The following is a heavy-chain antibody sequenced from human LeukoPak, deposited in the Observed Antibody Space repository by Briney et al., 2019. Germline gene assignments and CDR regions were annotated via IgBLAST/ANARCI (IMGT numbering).Heavy chain of an antibody. V-gene: IGHV6-1*01. CDR1: GDSGSSNSAA. D-gene: IGHD3-10*01. J-gene: IGHJ5*01. Sequence: SQTLSLTFAISGDSGSSNSAAWNWIRQSPSRGLEWLGSTYYRSKWYNDYAVSVKSRITINPVRSKNQFSLQLNSVTPEDTAVYYCARESPPEIITLVRGVVISWFDSWGQGTLVTVSS. CDR2: TYYRSKWYN. CDR3: ARESPPEIITLVRGVVISWFDS.